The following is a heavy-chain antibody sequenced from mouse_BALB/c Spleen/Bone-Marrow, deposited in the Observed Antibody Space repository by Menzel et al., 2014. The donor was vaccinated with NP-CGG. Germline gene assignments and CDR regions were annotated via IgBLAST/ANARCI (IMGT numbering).Heavy chain of an antibody. CDR3: TRSGYYGYGWYFDV. D-gene: IGHD1-2*01. CDR2: INPSNDTP. Sequence: VKLVESGAELVKPGASVKLSCRVSGYTFTNYFVYWVKQRPGQGLEWIGEINPSNDTPNFNEKFKSKATLTVDKSSSTAYMQLSSLTSEDSAVYYCTRSGYYGYGWYFDVWGEGTTVTVSS. V-gene: IGHV1S81*02. J-gene: IGHJ1*01. CDR1: GYTFTNYF.